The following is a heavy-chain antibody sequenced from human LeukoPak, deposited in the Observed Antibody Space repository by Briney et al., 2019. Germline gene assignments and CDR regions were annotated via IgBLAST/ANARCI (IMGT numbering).Heavy chain of an antibody. CDR1: GYRFTSYW. V-gene: IGHV5-51*01. D-gene: IGHD3-22*01. CDR3: ARTYDSSGYHGFDI. J-gene: IGHJ3*02. Sequence: KDGESLKISCEVSGYRFTSYWIGWVRQMPGKGLECMGIIYPGDSDTRYSPSFQGQVTISVDKSISTAYLQWSSLKASDTAMYYCARTYDSSGYHGFDIWGQGTMVTVSS. CDR2: IYPGDSDT.